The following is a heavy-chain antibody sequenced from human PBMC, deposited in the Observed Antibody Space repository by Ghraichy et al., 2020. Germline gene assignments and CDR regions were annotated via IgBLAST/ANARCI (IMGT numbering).Heavy chain of an antibody. J-gene: IGHJ6*02. D-gene: IGHD1-26*01. V-gene: IGHV4-34*01. CDR1: GGSFSGYY. Sequence: SETLSLTCAVYGGSFSGYYWSWIRHPPGKGLEWIGEINHSGSTNYNPSLKSRVTISVDTSKNQFSLKLSSVTAADTAVYYCARGWAVTGYYYYGMDVWGQGTTVTVSS. CDR2: INHSGST. CDR3: ARGWAVTGYYYYGMDV.